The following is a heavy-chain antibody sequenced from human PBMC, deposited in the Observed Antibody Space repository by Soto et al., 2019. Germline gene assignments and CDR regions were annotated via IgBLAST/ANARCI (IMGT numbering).Heavy chain of an antibody. CDR3: ARTIAVAGTGLWSYYYYGMDV. D-gene: IGHD6-19*01. CDR1: GYSFTSYW. CDR2: IDPSDSYT. V-gene: IGHV5-10-1*01. J-gene: IGHJ6*02. Sequence: GESLKISCKGSGYSFTSYWISWVRQMPGKGQEWVGRIDPSDSYTNYSPSFQGHVTISADKSISTAYLQWSSLKASDTAMYYCARTIAVAGTGLWSYYYYGMDVWGQGTTVTVSS.